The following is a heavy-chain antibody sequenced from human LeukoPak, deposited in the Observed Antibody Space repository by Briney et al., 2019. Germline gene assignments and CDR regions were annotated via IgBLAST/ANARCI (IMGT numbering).Heavy chain of an antibody. J-gene: IGHJ6*02. D-gene: IGHD3-9*01. CDR1: GFTFSSYA. V-gene: IGHV3-23*01. CDR2: ISGSGGST. Sequence: GGSLRLSCAASGFTFSSYATSWVRQAPGKGLEWVSAISGSGGSTYYADSVKGRFTISRDNSKNTLYLQMNSLRAEDTAVYYCARYGILTGYYTSEYYYGMDVWGQGTTVTVSS. CDR3: ARYGILTGYYTSEYYYGMDV.